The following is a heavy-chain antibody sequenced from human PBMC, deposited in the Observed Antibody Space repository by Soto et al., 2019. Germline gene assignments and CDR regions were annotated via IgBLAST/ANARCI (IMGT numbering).Heavy chain of an antibody. CDR1: GFNFSSYS. CDR2: ISSSSSYI. D-gene: IGHD3-22*01. CDR3: ARDRMYYYDSSGYQGLDY. Sequence: GGSMSLSYAASGFNFSSYSMNWVRQAPGKGLEWVSSISSSSSYIYYADSVKGRFTISRDNAKNSLYLQMNSLRAEDTAVYYCARDRMYYYDSSGYQGLDYWGQGTLVTVSS. J-gene: IGHJ4*02. V-gene: IGHV3-21*01.